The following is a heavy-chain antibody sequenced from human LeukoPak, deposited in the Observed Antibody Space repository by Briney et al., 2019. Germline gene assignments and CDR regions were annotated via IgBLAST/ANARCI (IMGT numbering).Heavy chain of an antibody. J-gene: IGHJ1*01. Sequence: ASVKVSCKASGYTFISYGISWLRQAPGQGLEWMGWISAYNGNTNYAQKLQGRVTMTTDTSTSTAYMELRSLRSDDTAVYYCARKPDATAEYFQHWSQGTLVTVSS. CDR2: ISAYNGNT. CDR3: ARKPDATAEYFQH. V-gene: IGHV1-18*01. D-gene: IGHD2-15*01. CDR1: GYTFISYG.